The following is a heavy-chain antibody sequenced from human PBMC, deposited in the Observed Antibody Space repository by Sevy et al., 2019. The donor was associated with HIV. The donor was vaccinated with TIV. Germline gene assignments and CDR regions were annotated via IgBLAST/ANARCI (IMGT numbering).Heavy chain of an antibody. CDR3: AKDRRYGDIGLFDY. D-gene: IGHD4-17*01. CDR2: FSSSGGNT. CDR1: GFTFSSYA. J-gene: IGHJ4*02. Sequence: GGSLRLSCAASGFTFSSYAMSWVRQAPGKGLEWVSVFSSSGGNTYYADSVKGRFTISRDNSKNTLYLQMNSLRAEVTAVYYCAKDRRYGDIGLFDYWGQGTLVTVSS. V-gene: IGHV3-23*01.